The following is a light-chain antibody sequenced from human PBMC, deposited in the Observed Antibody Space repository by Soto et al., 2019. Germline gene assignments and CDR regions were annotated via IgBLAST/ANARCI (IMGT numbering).Light chain of an antibody. CDR2: AAS. V-gene: IGKV1-5*01. CDR3: QQYGRSPPIT. J-gene: IGKJ5*01. CDR1: QSISSW. Sequence: DIQMSQSPSTLSASVGDRVTNTCRASQSISSWLAWYQQKPGKAPNLLIYAASTLQSGVPSRFSGSGSGTDFTLTISSLQPEDFAAYYCQQYGRSPPITFGQGTRLEIK.